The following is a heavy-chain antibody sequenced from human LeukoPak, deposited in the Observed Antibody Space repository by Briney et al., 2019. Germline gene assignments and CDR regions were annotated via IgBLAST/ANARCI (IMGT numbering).Heavy chain of an antibody. V-gene: IGHV3-7*01. D-gene: IGHD2-2*01. CDR3: ARACVVVPAPYYMDV. CDR2: IKQDGSEK. Sequence: GGSLRLSCAASGFTFSSYWMSWVRQAPGKGLEWVANIKQDGSEKYYVDSVKGRFTISRDNAKNSLYLQMNSLRAEDTAVYYCARACVVVPAPYYMDVWGKGTTVTVSS. CDR1: GFTFSSYW. J-gene: IGHJ6*03.